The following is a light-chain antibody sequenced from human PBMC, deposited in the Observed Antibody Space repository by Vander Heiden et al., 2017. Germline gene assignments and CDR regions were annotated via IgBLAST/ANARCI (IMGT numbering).Light chain of an antibody. CDR3: QQYDNLPWT. CDR1: QDLSNY. CDR2: DAS. V-gene: IGKV1-33*01. J-gene: IGKJ1*01. Sequence: DLQITQSPSSLSASVRDRVTITCQASQDLSNYLNWYQQKPGKAPKLLIYDASNLETGVPSRFSGSGSGTDFTFTISSLQPEDIATYYCQQYDNLPWTFGQGTKVEIK.